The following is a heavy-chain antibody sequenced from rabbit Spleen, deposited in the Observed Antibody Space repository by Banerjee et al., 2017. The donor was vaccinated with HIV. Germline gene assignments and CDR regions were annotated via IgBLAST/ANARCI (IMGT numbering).Heavy chain of an antibody. J-gene: IGHJ4*01. V-gene: IGHV1S47*01. CDR1: GFDFGSYG. D-gene: IGHD4-1*01. CDR2: IDTSDGDT. CDR3: ARDLAGVIGWNFSL. Sequence: ELVESGGGLVQPGESLKLSCKASGFDFGSYGMCWVRQAPGKGPEWIACIDTSDGDTDYANWPKDRFNISSHNAQNTLYLQLNSLTAADTATYFCARDLAGVIGWNFSLCGQGTLVTFS.